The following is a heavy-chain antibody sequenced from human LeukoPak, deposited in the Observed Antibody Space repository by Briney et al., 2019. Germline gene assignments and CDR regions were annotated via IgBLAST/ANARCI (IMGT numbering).Heavy chain of an antibody. CDR3: ARPRSGSYFAFDI. D-gene: IGHD1-26*01. Sequence: GRSLRLSRAASGCTFRDYYLRCIRQAPGRWLDWVSYISSSSSYTNYAVSVKGRFTISIDNAKNSLYLHMNSLRAEDTAVYYCARPRSGSYFAFDIWGQGTMVTVSS. CDR1: GCTFRDYY. J-gene: IGHJ3*02. V-gene: IGHV3-11*03. CDR2: ISSSSSYT.